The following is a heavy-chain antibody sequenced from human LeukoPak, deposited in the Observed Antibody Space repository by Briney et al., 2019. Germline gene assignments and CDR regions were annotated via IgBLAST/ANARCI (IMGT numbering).Heavy chain of an antibody. CDR3: TTGRGDYYYYMDV. CDR2: IRSNTAGGTT. V-gene: IGHV3-15*01. J-gene: IGHJ6*03. D-gene: IGHD5-12*01. CDR1: GFTFSSYG. Sequence: GGSLRLSCAASGFTFSSYGMHWVRQAPGKGLEWVGRIRSNTAGGTTDYAAPVRGRFIISRDDSKNTLYLQMNSLKTEDTAVYYCTTGRGDYYYYMDVWGKGTTVTISS.